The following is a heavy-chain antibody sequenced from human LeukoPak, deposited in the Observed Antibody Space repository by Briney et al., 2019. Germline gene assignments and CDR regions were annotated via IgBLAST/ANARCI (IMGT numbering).Heavy chain of an antibody. V-gene: IGHV4-38-2*01. D-gene: IGHD3-22*01. CDR3: ARQGHDSSGYFSFFDY. CDR1: GYSISSGYY. J-gene: IGHJ4*02. CDR2: IYHSGST. Sequence: SETLSLTCAVSGYSISSGYYWGWIRQPPGKGLEWIGSIYHSGSTYYNPSLKSRVTISVDTSKNQFSLKLTSVTAADTAVYYCARQGHDSSGYFSFFDYWGQGTLATVSS.